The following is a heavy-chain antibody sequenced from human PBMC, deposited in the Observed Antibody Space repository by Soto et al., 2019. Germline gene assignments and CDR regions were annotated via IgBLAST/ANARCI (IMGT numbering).Heavy chain of an antibody. Sequence: QVQLVESGGGVVQPGRSLRLSCAASGFTFSSYAMHWVRQAPGKGLEWVAVISYDGSNKYYADSVKGRFTISRDNSKNTLYLQMNSLRAEDTAVQYCARGGKFWRGSPPYYYYGMDVWGQGPTVTVSS. CDR3: ARGGKFWRGSPPYYYYGMDV. CDR2: ISYDGSNK. V-gene: IGHV3-30-3*01. CDR1: GFTFSSYA. D-gene: IGHD3-3*01. J-gene: IGHJ6*02.